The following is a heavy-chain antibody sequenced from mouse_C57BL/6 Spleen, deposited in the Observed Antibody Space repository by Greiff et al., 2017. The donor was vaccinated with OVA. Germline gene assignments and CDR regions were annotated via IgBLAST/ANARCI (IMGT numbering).Heavy chain of an antibody. CDR3: ARGGISDY. CDR2: INPNNGGT. V-gene: IGHV1-18*01. CDR1: GYTFTDYN. Sequence: EVQLQQSGPELVKPGASVKIPCKASGYTFTDYNMDWVKQSHGKSLEWIGDINPNNGGTIYNQKFKGKATLTVDKSSSTAYMELRSLTAEDTAVYYCARGGISDYWGQGTTLTVSS. J-gene: IGHJ2*01.